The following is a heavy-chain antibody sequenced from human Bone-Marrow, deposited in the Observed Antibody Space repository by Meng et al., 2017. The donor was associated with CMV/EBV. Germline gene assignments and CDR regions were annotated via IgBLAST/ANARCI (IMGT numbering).Heavy chain of an antibody. J-gene: IGHJ6*01. D-gene: IGHD4-23*01. CDR3: ARDAGNSGYGMVV. CDR2: INSDGSST. CDR1: GFTFSSYW. Sequence: GGSRRLSCAASGFTFSSYWMHWVRQAPGKGRVWVSRINSDGSSTSYADSVKGRFTTSRDNAKNTRYLQMNRRRAEDTAVYYCARDAGNSGYGMVVWGQGGTVT. V-gene: IGHV3-74*01.